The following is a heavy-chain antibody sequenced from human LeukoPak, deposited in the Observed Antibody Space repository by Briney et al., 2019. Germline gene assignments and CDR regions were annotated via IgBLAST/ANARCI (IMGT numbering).Heavy chain of an antibody. CDR2: MNPNNGNT. V-gene: IGHV1-8*01. CDR1: GYTFTSYD. Sequence: GASVKVSCKASGYTFTSYDINWVRQATGQGLEWMGWMNPNNGNTGYAQKFQGRVTMTRNTSISTAYMELSSLRSEDTAVYYCARRDPKPDAFDIWGQGTMVTVSS. CDR3: ARRDPKPDAFDI. J-gene: IGHJ3*02.